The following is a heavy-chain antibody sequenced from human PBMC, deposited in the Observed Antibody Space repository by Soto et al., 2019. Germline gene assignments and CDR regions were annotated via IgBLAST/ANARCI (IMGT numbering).Heavy chain of an antibody. CDR1: GYTFTSYG. Sequence: RASVKVSCKASGYTFTSYGISWVRQAPGQGLEWMGWISAYNGNTNYAQKLQGRVTMTTDTSTSTAYMELRSLRSDDTAVYYCARDSTTMIVVVPNSFDIWGQGTMVTVSS. J-gene: IGHJ3*02. CDR3: ARDSTTMIVVVPNSFDI. CDR2: ISAYNGNT. V-gene: IGHV1-18*04. D-gene: IGHD3-22*01.